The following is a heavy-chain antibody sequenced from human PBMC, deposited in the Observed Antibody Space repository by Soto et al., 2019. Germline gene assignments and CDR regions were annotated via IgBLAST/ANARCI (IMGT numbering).Heavy chain of an antibody. CDR3: ARGGGTVLAPLP. D-gene: IGHD3-10*01. J-gene: IGHJ5*02. CDR1: GYTFTGYF. Sequence: ASVKVSCKASGYTFTGYFIHWVRQAPGQGLEWMGYINPNSGATKYAQKFQGRVTLTRDTSISTAYMELTMLRSDDTAVYYCARGGGTVLAPLPWGQGTLVTVSS. CDR2: INPNSGAT. V-gene: IGHV1-2*02.